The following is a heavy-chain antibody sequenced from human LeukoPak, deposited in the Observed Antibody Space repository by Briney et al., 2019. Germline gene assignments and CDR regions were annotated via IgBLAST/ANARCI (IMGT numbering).Heavy chain of an antibody. V-gene: IGHV3-7*01. CDR2: IKQDGSEK. CDR1: GFTFSSYW. CDR3: AREEVAGTLTYYYYYMDV. Sequence: GRSLRLSCAASGFTFSSYWMSWVRQAPGKGLEWVANIKQDGSEKYYVDSVKGRFTISRDNAKNSLYLQMNSLRAEDTAVYYCAREEVAGTLTYYYYYMDVWGKGTTVTVSS. D-gene: IGHD6-19*01. J-gene: IGHJ6*03.